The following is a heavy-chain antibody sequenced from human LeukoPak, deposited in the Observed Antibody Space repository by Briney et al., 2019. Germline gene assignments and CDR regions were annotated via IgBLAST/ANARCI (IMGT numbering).Heavy chain of an antibody. D-gene: IGHD5-12*01. CDR1: GFTFSSYS. V-gene: IGHV3-21*01. J-gene: IGHJ4*02. CDR2: ISSSSSSYI. CDR3: ASQSGYGHFDY. Sequence: GGSLRLSCAASGFTFSSYSMNWVRQAPGKGPEWVSSISSSSSSYIYYADSVKGRFTISRDNAKNSLYLQMNSLRAEDTAVYYCASQSGYGHFDYWGQGTLVTVSS.